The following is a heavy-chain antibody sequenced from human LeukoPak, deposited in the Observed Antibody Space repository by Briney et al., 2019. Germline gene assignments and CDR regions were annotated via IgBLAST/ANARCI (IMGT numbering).Heavy chain of an antibody. CDR3: ASTIVATTSDYYYMDV. CDR2: IYTSGST. J-gene: IGHJ6*03. D-gene: IGHD5-12*01. V-gene: IGHV4-4*07. Sequence: SETLSLTCTVSGGSISSYYWSWIRQPAGKGLEWIGRIYTSGSTNYNPSLKSRVTMSVDTSKNQFSLKLSSVTAADTAVYYCASTIVATTSDYYYMDVWGKGTTVTLSS. CDR1: GGSISSYY.